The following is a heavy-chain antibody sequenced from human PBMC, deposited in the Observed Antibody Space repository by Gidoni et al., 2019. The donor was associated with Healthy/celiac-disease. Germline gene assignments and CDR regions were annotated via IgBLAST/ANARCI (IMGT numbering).Heavy chain of an antibody. CDR1: GYTFTSYY. D-gene: IGHD3-22*01. CDR3: ARDSMMPFDY. Sequence: QVQLVQSGAEVKKPGASVKVSCKASGYTFTSYYMHWVRQAPGQGLEWMGIINPSGGSTSYAQNFQGRVHMTRDTSTSTVYMGLSSLRSEDTAVYYWARDSMMPFDYWGQGTLVTVSP. CDR2: INPSGGST. V-gene: IGHV1-46*01. J-gene: IGHJ4*02.